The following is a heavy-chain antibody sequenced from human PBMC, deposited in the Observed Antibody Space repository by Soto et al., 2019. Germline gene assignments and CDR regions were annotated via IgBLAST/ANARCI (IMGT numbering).Heavy chain of an antibody. CDR1: GFSLTTSGVG. Sequence: QITLKESGPTLVKPTQTLTLTCTVSGFSLTTSGVGVRWIRQPPGKALEWLALIYWADHKRYRPSLQSRVTISKDTSKNQVVLTMTNVDPVDTATYYCAHSRAPRIFDYWGQGTLVTVSS. V-gene: IGHV2-5*02. CDR3: AHSRAPRIFDY. J-gene: IGHJ4*02. D-gene: IGHD3-10*01. CDR2: IYWADHK.